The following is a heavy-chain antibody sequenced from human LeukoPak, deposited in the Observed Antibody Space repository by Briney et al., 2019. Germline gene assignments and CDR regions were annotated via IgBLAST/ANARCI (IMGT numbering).Heavy chain of an antibody. CDR2: INHSGST. J-gene: IGHJ5*02. D-gene: IGHD3-16*01. Sequence: PGGSLRLSCAASGFTFSSYSMNWVRQPPGKGLEWIGEINHSGSTNYNPSLKSRVTISVDTSMNQFSLKLSSVTAADTAVYYCARAGYDYVWGSYPWGQGTQVTVSS. CDR1: GFTFSSYS. CDR3: ARAGYDYVWGSYP. V-gene: IGHV4-34*01.